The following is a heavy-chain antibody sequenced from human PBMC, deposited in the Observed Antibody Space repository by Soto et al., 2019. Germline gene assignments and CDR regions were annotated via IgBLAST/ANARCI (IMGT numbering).Heavy chain of an antibody. V-gene: IGHV4-34*01. CDR2: INHSGTT. D-gene: IGHD2-15*01. CDR1: GGSFSGYY. CDR3: ARGGFHGGNYYIFDN. Sequence: PSETLSLTCAVYGGSFSGYYWTWIRRSPGKGLVWIGEINHSGTTTYNPSLKSRVTISVDTSRDQFSLRLSSVAAADTAVYYCARGGFHGGNYYIFDNWGQGTLVAIYS. J-gene: IGHJ4*02.